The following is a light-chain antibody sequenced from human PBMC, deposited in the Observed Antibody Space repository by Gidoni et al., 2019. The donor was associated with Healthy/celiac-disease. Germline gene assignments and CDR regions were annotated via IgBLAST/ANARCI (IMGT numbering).Light chain of an antibody. CDR3: QAWDSSTGG. Sequence: SYELTLPPSVSVSPGQTASITCSGDKLGDKYACWYQQKPGQSPVLVIYQDSERPSGSPERFSGSNSGNTATLTISGTQAMDEADYYCQAWDSSTGGFGGGTKLTVL. V-gene: IGLV3-1*01. CDR2: QDS. J-gene: IGLJ2*01. CDR1: KLGDKY.